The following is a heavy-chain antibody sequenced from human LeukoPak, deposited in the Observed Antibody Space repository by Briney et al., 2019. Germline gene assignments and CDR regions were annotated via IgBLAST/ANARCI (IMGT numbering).Heavy chain of an antibody. Sequence: GSLRLSCVASGFTFSSYAMNWVRQAPGKGLEWVSSISGSGGSTYYADSVKGRFTISRDNSKNTLYLQMNSLTAEDTAVYYCAKSAYFYYDSSGYYHTDYWGQGTLVTVSS. V-gene: IGHV3-23*01. CDR1: GFTFSSYA. D-gene: IGHD3-22*01. CDR2: ISGSGGST. CDR3: AKSAYFYYDSSGYYHTDY. J-gene: IGHJ4*02.